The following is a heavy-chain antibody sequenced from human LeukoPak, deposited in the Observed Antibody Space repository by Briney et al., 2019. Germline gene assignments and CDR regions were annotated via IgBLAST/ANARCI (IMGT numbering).Heavy chain of an antibody. J-gene: IGHJ4*02. D-gene: IGHD3-22*01. CDR1: GGSISNYY. Sequence: PSETLSLTCSVSGGSISNYYWNWIRQTPGKGLEWIGYIYHSGSTYYNPSLKSRVTISLDTSKNQFSLKLSSVTAADTAVYYCARAAHYYDSSGYYPDYWGQGTLVTVSS. CDR3: ARAAHYYDSSGYYPDY. V-gene: IGHV4-59*12. CDR2: IYHSGST.